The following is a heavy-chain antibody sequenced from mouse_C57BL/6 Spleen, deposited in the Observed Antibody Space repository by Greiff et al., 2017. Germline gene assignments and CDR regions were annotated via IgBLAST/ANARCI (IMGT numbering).Heavy chain of an antibody. D-gene: IGHD2-4*01. V-gene: IGHV5-16*01. Sequence: LVESEGGLVQPGSSMKLSCTASGFTFSDYYMAWVRQVPEKGLEWVANINYDGSSTYYLDSLKSRFIISRDNAKNILYLQMSSLKSEDTATYYCARYDYDGFAYWGQGTLVTVSA. CDR2: INYDGSST. J-gene: IGHJ3*01. CDR3: ARYDYDGFAY. CDR1: GFTFSDYY.